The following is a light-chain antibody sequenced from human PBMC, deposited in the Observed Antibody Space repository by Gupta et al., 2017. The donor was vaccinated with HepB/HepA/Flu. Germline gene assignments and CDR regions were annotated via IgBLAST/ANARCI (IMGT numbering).Light chain of an antibody. CDR3: HQYGGSPS. CDR2: SAT. V-gene: IGKV3-20*01. CDR1: QSVSSSY. J-gene: IGKJ1*01. Sequence: EIVLTQSPGTLSMSPGERVTLSCRASQSVSSSYVAWYQQKPGQAPRLLIYSATSRATGIPDRFSGSGSGTGFTLSISRLEPEDFAVYFCHQYGGSPSFGQGTKVEIK.